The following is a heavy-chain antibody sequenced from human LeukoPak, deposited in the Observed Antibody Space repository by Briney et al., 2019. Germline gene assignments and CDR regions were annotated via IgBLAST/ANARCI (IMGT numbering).Heavy chain of an antibody. V-gene: IGHV3-23*01. CDR1: GFTFSSYA. CDR3: AKDRDYYLVGFFDY. Sequence: SGGSLRLSCAASGFTFSSYAMSWVRQAPGKGLEWVSAMSGSGVTTYYADSVKGRFTISRDNSKNTLYLQMNSLRAEDTALYYCAKDRDYYLVGFFDYWGQGTLVTVTS. CDR2: MSGSGVTT. D-gene: IGHD3-10*01. J-gene: IGHJ4*02.